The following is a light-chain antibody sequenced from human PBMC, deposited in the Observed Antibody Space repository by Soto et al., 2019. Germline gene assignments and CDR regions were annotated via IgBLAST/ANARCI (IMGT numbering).Light chain of an antibody. V-gene: IGKV1-5*01. CDR2: DAS. J-gene: IGKJ4*01. CDR1: QSISSW. CDR3: QQYNRYSLT. Sequence: DIQMTQSPSTLSASVGDRVTITCRASQSISSWLAWYQQKPGKAPKLLIYDASSLESGIPSRFSGSGSDTEFTLTINNLQPDDFATYHCQQYNRYSLTFGGGTKVDI.